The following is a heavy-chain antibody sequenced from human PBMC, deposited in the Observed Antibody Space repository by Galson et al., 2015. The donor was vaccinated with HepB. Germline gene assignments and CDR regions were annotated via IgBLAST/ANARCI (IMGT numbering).Heavy chain of an antibody. V-gene: IGHV4-39*01. J-gene: IGHJ4*02. CDR3: ARGSWPFIY. CDR1: GDSINATNSY. Sequence: LSLTCPVSGDSINATNSYWGWIRQPPGKGLELIGTIYYSGRTDYNPSLKSRVTISADRSKNQFSLRLTSVAAADTAVYYCARGSWPFIYWGQGTLVTVSS. CDR2: IYYSGRT.